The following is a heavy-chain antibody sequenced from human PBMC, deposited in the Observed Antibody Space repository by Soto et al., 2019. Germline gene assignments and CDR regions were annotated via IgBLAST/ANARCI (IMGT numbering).Heavy chain of an antibody. J-gene: IGHJ3*02. D-gene: IGHD3-3*01. CDR2: IIPIFGTA. CDR1: GGTFSSYA. CDR3: HFKFLDRDALDI. V-gene: IGHV1-69*13. Sequence: ASVKVSCKASGGTFSSYAISWVRQAPGQGLEWMGGIIPIFGTANYAQKFQGRVTITADESTSTAYMELSSLRSEDTAVYYCHFKFLDRDALDIWGQGTMVTVSS.